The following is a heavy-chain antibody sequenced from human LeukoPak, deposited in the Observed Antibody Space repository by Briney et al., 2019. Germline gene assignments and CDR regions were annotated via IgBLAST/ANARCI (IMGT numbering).Heavy chain of an antibody. CDR2: ISSSGSTI. CDR1: GFTFSSYA. J-gene: IGHJ6*02. V-gene: IGHV3-48*04. Sequence: GGSLRLSCAASGFTFSSYAMSWVRQAPGKGLEWVSYISSSGSTIYYADSVKGRFTISRDNAKNSLYLQMNSLRAEDTAVYYCARDALYYYGMDVWGQGTTVTVSS. CDR3: ARDALYYYGMDV.